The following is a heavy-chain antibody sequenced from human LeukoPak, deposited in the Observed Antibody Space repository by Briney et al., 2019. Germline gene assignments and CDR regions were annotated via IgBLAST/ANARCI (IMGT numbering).Heavy chain of an antibody. D-gene: IGHD1-26*01. CDR2: IYYSGST. V-gene: IGHV4-59*01. CDR3: ARAYIPWEGPCYYFDY. Sequence: PSETLSLTCTVSGGSISSYYWSWIRQPPGKGLEWIGYIYYSGSTNYDPSLKSRVTISADTSKNQFSLKLSSVTAADTAVYYCARAYIPWEGPCYYFDYWGQGTLVTVSS. CDR1: GGSISSYY. J-gene: IGHJ4*02.